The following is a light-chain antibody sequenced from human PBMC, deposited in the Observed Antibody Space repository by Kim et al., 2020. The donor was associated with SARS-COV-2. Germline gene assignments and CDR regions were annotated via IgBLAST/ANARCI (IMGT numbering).Light chain of an antibody. CDR2: DAS. CDR3: QQRSNWPT. CDR1: QSVSSY. J-gene: IGKJ1*01. Sequence: SLAPGERATPSCRASQSVSSYLAWYQQKPGQAPRLLIYDASNRATGIPARFSGSGSGTDFTLTISSLEPEDFAVYYCQQRSNWPTFGQGTKVEIK. V-gene: IGKV3-11*01.